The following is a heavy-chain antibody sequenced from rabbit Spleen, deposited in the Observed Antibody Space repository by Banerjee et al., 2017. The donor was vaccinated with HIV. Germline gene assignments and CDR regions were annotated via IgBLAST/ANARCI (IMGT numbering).Heavy chain of an antibody. Sequence: QEQLVESGGDLVKPGASLTLTCTASGFTISGYHICWVRQAPGKGLEWIACIDSTYYASWAKGRFTISKTSSTTVTLQMTSLTAADTATYFCARDRTGSGGYIFNLWGPDPGHRL. V-gene: IGHV1S45*01. CDR1: GFTISGYH. CDR3: ARDRTGSGGYIFNL. CDR2: IDST. D-gene: IGHD1-1*01. J-gene: IGHJ4*01.